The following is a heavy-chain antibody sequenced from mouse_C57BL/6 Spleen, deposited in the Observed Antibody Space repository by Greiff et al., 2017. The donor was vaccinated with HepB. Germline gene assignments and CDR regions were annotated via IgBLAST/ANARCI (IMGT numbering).Heavy chain of an antibody. CDR2: IYPGSGNT. Sequence: VQLQQSGAELVRPGASVKLSCKASGYTFTDYYINWVKQRPGQGLEWIARIYPGSGNTYYNEKFKGKATLTAEKSSSTAYMQLSSLTSEDSAVYFCARNHYYGISLWYFDVWGTGTTVTVSS. J-gene: IGHJ1*03. CDR1: GYTFTDYY. CDR3: ARNHYYGISLWYFDV. D-gene: IGHD1-1*01. V-gene: IGHV1-76*01.